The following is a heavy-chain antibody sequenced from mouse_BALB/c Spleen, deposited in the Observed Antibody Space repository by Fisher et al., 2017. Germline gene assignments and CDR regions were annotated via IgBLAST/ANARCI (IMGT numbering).Heavy chain of an antibody. CDR3: ARRSGYFDV. V-gene: IGHV5-17*03. J-gene: IGHJ1*01. Sequence: RFTISRDNAKNTLYLQMSSLKSEDTAMYYCARRSGYFDVWGAGTTVTVSS.